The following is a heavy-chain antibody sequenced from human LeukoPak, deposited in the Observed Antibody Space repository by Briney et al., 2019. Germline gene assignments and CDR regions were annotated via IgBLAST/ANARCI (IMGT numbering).Heavy chain of an antibody. J-gene: IGHJ6*03. V-gene: IGHV4-59*08. Sequence: PETLSLTCTVSGGATSSDYSSWIRQPPGKGLERIGYIYYSGRTHYHPSLKGRVTISVDPSKIQFSLQLSSVTAGATAVYYCARHPLYCTIGVCRYYYYYMDVWGKGTTVTVSS. D-gene: IGHD2-8*01. CDR1: GGATSSDY. CDR3: ARHPLYCTIGVCRYYYYYMDV. CDR2: IYYSGRT.